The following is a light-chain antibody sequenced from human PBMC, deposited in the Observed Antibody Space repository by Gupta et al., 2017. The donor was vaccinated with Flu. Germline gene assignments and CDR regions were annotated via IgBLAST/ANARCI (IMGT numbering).Light chain of an antibody. CDR3: SSYSSSGTLV. CDR2: EVS. J-gene: IGLJ1*01. V-gene: IGLV2-14*01. CDR1: INDIGYYNY. Sequence: QSALTQPASVSGSPGQSITISCTGTINDIGYYNYVSWYQHHPGKAPKLIIYEVSNRPSGVSDRFSGSKSGNTASLTISWLQAEDETDYYCSSYSSSGTLVFGTGTYVTVL.